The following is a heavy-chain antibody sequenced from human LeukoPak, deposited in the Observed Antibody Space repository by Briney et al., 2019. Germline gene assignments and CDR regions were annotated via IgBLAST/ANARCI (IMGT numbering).Heavy chain of an antibody. CDR3: ARWSYYDSSGIDY. CDR1: GYTFTGYY. CDR2: INPNSGGT. Sequence: ASVKVSCKASGYTFTGYYMHWVRQAPGQGLEWMGRINPNSGGTNYAQKFQGRVTMTRDTSISTAYMELSRLRPDDTAVYYCARWSYYDSSGIDYWGQGTLVTVSS. V-gene: IGHV1-2*06. J-gene: IGHJ4*02. D-gene: IGHD3-22*01.